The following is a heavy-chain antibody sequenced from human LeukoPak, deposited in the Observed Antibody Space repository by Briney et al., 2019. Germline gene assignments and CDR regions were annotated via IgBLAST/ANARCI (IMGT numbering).Heavy chain of an antibody. V-gene: IGHV3-21*01. J-gene: IGHJ3*02. CDR1: GFIFNSYS. CDR3: VRDNRDAFDI. CDR2: ISSSSSYK. Sequence: PGGSLRLSCAASGFIFNSYSMNWVRQAPGKGLEWVSAISSSSSYKFNADSVKGRFTISRDNARNLLYLQMNSLRVEDTAVYYCVRDNRDAFDIWGQGTMVTVSS.